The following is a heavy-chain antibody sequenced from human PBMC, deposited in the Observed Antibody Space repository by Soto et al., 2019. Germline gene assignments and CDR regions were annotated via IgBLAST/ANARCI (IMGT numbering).Heavy chain of an antibody. Sequence: PGGSLRLSCSASGFTFSSYAMHWVRQAPGKGLEWVAVISYDGSNKYYADSVKGRFTISRDNAKNSLYLQMNSLRAEDTAVYYCARGPNTTMYYYYYMDVWGKGTTVTVSS. V-gene: IGHV3-30-3*01. D-gene: IGHD1-1*01. CDR1: GFTFSSYA. CDR2: ISYDGSNK. CDR3: ARGPNTTMYYYYYMDV. J-gene: IGHJ6*03.